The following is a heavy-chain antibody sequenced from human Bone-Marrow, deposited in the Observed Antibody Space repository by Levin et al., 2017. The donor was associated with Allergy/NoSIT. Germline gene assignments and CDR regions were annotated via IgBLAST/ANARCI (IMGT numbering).Heavy chain of an antibody. D-gene: IGHD6-19*01. CDR2: ISSSSSYI. V-gene: IGHV3-21*01. Sequence: GGSLRLSCAASGFTFSSYSMNWVRQAPGKGLEWVSSISSSSSYIYYADSVKGRFTISRDNAKNSLYLQMNSLRAEDTAVYYCARDRRGSGQVIWFDPWGQGTLVTVSS. J-gene: IGHJ5*02. CDR3: ARDRRGSGQVIWFDP. CDR1: GFTFSSYS.